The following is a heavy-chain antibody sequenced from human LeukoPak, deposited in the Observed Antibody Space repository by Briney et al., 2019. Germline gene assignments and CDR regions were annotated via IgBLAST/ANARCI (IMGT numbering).Heavy chain of an antibody. D-gene: IGHD6-13*01. J-gene: IGHJ6*03. CDR3: ARKSSSWVREGYYYYYYYYMDV. V-gene: IGHV4-39*07. CDR1: GGSISSSSYY. Sequence: PSETLSLTCTVSGGSISSSSYYWGWIRQPPGKGLEWIGSIYYSGSTYYNPSLKSRVTISVDTSRNQFSLKLSSVTAADTAVYYCARKSSSWVREGYYYYYYYYMDVWGKGTTVTVSS. CDR2: IYYSGST.